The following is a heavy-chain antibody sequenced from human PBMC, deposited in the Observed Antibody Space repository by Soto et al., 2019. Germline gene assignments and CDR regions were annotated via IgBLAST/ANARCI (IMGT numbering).Heavy chain of an antibody. V-gene: IGHV3-30*04. CDR3: ATNVAEVTPTDNLFDS. Sequence: GGSLRLSCAASGFTFSSYTMNWVRLLPGRGLEWVAVISYDGRHDYYSDSVEGRFTISRDNVKNILYLQMNSLRPEDTAVYYCATNVAEVTPTDNLFDSWGQGALVTVSS. D-gene: IGHD2-21*02. J-gene: IGHJ4*02. CDR1: GFTFSSYT. CDR2: ISYDGRHD.